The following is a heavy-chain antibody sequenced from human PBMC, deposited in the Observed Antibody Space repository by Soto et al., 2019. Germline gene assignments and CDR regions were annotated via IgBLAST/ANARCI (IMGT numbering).Heavy chain of an antibody. Sequence: SETLSLTCTVSGGSISSYYWSWIRQPPGKGLEWIGYIYYSGSTNYNPSLKSRVTISVDTSKNQFSLKLSSVTAADTAVYYCARGGSWLDAFDIWGQGTMVTVSS. V-gene: IGHV4-59*01. CDR2: IYYSGST. CDR1: GGSISSYY. CDR3: ARGGSWLDAFDI. J-gene: IGHJ3*02. D-gene: IGHD6-13*01.